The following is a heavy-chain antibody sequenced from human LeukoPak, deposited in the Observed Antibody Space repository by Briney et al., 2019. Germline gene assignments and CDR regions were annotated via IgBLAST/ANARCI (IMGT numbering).Heavy chain of an antibody. CDR3: ARVDSSGWYCDY. J-gene: IGHJ4*02. CDR2: IYYSGST. CDR1: GGSISSSSYY. Sequence: TSETLSLTCTVSGGSISSSSYYWGWIRQPPGKGLEWIGSIYYSGSTYYNPSLKSRVTISVDTSKNQFSLKLSSVTAADTAVYYCARVDSSGWYCDYWGQGTLVTVSS. D-gene: IGHD6-19*01. V-gene: IGHV4-39*07.